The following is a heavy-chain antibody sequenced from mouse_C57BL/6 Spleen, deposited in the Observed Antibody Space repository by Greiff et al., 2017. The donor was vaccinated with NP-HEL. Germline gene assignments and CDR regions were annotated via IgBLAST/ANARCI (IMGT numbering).Heavy chain of an antibody. CDR1: GYAFSSYW. Sequence: QVQLQQSGAELVKPGASVKISCKASGYAFSSYWMNWVKQRPGKGLEWIGQIYPGDGDTNYNGKFKGKATLTADKSSSTAYMQLSSLTSEDSAVYFCARSGTVVPHWYFDVWGTGTTVTVSS. J-gene: IGHJ1*03. CDR3: ARSGTVVPHWYFDV. D-gene: IGHD1-1*01. V-gene: IGHV1-80*01. CDR2: IYPGDGDT.